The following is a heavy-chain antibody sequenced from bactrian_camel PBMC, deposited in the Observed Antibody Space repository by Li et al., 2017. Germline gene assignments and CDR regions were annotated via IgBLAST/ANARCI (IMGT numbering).Heavy chain of an antibody. CDR2: INSGGDTA. CDR1: GFTLSSYG. V-gene: IGHV3S40*01. Sequence: EVQLVESGGGLVQPGGSLRLSCAASGFTLSSYGMSWVRQAPGKGLEWVSGINSGGDTAYYAPSVDYRFTISRDNAKNTLYLVMNNLKSEDTAVYYCATQSGLWPGSTQWIGNYWGQGTQVTVS. J-gene: IGHJ4*01. CDR3: ATQSGLWPGSTQWIGNY. D-gene: IGHD4*01.